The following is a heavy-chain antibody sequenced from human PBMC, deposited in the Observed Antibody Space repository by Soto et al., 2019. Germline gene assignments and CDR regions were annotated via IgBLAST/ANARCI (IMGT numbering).Heavy chain of an antibody. Sequence: GGSLRLSCAASGFTFSSFWMHWVRQVPGKGLVWVSRISTDGTSTTYADSVKGRFTISRDNSKNTLYFQMNSLRAEDTAVYYCARGVVGYSYGSRYDYWGQGTLVTVSS. J-gene: IGHJ4*02. D-gene: IGHD5-18*01. CDR1: GFTFSSFW. CDR2: ISTDGTST. V-gene: IGHV3-74*01. CDR3: ARGVVGYSYGSRYDY.